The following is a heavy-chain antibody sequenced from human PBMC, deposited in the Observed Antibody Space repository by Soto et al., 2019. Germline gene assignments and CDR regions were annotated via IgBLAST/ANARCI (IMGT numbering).Heavy chain of an antibody. V-gene: IGHV3-30-3*01. Sequence: GGSLRLSCAASGFTFSSYAMHWVRQAPGKGLEWVAVISYDGSNKYYADSVKGRFTISRDNSKNTLYLQMNSLRAEDTAVYYCARDIAARLAGAPYFDYWGQGTLVTVSS. CDR2: ISYDGSNK. D-gene: IGHD6-6*01. CDR3: ARDIAARLAGAPYFDY. CDR1: GFTFSSYA. J-gene: IGHJ4*02.